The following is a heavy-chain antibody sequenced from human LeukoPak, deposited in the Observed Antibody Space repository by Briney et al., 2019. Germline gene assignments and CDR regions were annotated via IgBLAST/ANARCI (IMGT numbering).Heavy chain of an antibody. CDR1: GFVFSSQD. CDR2: ISDGGSRT. Sequence: GGSLRLSCAASGFVFSSQDMGWVRQAPGKGLEWVSAISDGGSRTYYADSVKGRFTISRDNSKNTLHLQMNSLRAEDTAVYYCARDDYYDSSGPDYWGQGTLVTVSS. D-gene: IGHD3-22*01. V-gene: IGHV3-23*01. J-gene: IGHJ4*02. CDR3: ARDDYYDSSGPDY.